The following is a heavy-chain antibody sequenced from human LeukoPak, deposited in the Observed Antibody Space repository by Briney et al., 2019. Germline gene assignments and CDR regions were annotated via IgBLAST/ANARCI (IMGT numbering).Heavy chain of an antibody. V-gene: IGHV3-74*01. J-gene: IGHJ4*02. CDR1: GFTFSNYW. D-gene: IGHD6-19*01. CDR3: ARGEYHRGWSPSDY. CDR2: MNSDGSTT. Sequence: GGSLRLSCAASGFTFSNYWMHWVRQVPGKGLVWVSRMNSDGSTTNYADSVKGRFTISRDSAKNTLYLQMNSLRVEDTAIYYCARGEYHRGWSPSDYWGQGTLVTVSS.